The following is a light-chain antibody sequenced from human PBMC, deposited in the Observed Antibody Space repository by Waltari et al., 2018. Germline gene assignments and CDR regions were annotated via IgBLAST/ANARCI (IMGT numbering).Light chain of an antibody. CDR2: KAS. V-gene: IGKV1-5*03. CDR1: QNINYW. J-gene: IGKJ1*01. CDR3: QQYNSFPWT. Sequence: DIQMTQSPSSLSASVGDRVTITCRSSQNINYWLACYQQKPGKAPNLLIYKASSLESGVASRFGGRGSGTEFTITISSLQPGDVANYYCQQYNSFPWTFGQGTKVEIK.